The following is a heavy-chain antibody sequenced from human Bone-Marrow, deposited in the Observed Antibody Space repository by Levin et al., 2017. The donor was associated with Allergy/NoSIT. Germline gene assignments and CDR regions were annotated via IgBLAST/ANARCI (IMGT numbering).Heavy chain of an antibody. CDR3: AGQYYDFAFDP. J-gene: IGHJ5*01. CDR2: IHSGGNA. CDR1: GGSISSGGYY. Sequence: SESLSLTCTVSGGSISSGGYYWSWVRQHPEKGLEWIGYIHSGGNAYYSPSLQSRATITVDTSKDQFSLKLTSVTAADTATYYCAGQYYDFAFDPWGQGILVAVSA. D-gene: IGHD3-3*01. V-gene: IGHV4-31*03.